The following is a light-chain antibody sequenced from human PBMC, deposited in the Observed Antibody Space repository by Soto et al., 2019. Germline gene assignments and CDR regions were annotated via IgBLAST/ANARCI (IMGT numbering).Light chain of an antibody. CDR1: SSDVGGYNY. J-gene: IGLJ1*01. CDR2: EVN. V-gene: IGLV2-8*01. Sequence: QSVLTQPPSASGSPGQSVAISCTGTSSDVGGYNYVSWYQQHPGKAPKLMIYEVNKRPSGVPDRFSGSKSGNTASLTVSGLQAEDEDDYYCSSYAGRSNVFGTGTKV. CDR3: SSYAGRSNV.